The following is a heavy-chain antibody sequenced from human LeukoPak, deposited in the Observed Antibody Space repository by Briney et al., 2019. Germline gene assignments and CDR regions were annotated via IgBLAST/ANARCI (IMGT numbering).Heavy chain of an antibody. D-gene: IGHD4-11*01. CDR3: ASRYDYSNYIGY. V-gene: IGHV4-39*01. J-gene: IGHJ4*02. Sequence: SETLSLTCTVSGVSISSSSYYWGWIRQPPGKGLEWIGSIYYSGSTYYNPSLKSRVTISVDTSKNQFSLKLSSVTAADTAVYYCASRYDYSNYIGYWGQGTLVTVSS. CDR1: GVSISSSSYY. CDR2: IYYSGST.